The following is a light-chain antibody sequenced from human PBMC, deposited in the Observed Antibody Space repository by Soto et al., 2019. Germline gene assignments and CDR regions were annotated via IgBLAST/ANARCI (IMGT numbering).Light chain of an antibody. J-gene: IGKJ2*01. CDR3: QQYNNWPYT. CDR2: GAS. V-gene: IGKV3-15*01. Sequence: VMTQSPATLSVSPGERATLSCRASQSVTSNLAWYQQKPGQAPRLLISGASARATGIPARFSGSGSGADFTLTISSLQSEDVAVYYCQQYNNWPYTFGQGTKLEIK. CDR1: QSVTSN.